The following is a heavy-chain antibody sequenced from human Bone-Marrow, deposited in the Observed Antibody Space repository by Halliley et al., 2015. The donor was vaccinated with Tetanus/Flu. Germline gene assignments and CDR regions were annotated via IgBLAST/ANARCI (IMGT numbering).Heavy chain of an antibody. D-gene: IGHD3-10*01. CDR2: LDRAGFDL. CDR3: ARNEGDLGGVFDY. J-gene: IGHJ4*02. V-gene: IGHV5-51*06. Sequence: WVGFLDRAGFDLRYSPSFQGRVTMSVEWSANAASLQWASLKGWDTAIYYCARNEGDLGGVFDYWGEGTLVTVSS.